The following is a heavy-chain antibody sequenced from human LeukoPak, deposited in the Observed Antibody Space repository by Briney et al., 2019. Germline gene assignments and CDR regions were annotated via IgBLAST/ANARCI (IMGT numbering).Heavy chain of an antibody. Sequence: GGSLRLSCVASGFTFSSYAMSWVRQAPGKGLEWVSAISGSSGSTYYADSVKGRFTISRDNSKNTLYLQMNSLRAEDTAVYYCAICHWYSSGCRNDYWSQGTLVTVSS. CDR1: GFTFSSYA. V-gene: IGHV3-23*01. CDR3: AICHWYSSGCRNDY. D-gene: IGHD6-19*01. J-gene: IGHJ4*02. CDR2: ISGSSGST.